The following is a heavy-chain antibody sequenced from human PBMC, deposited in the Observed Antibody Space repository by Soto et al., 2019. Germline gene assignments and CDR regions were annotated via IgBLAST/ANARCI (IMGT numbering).Heavy chain of an antibody. J-gene: IGHJ4*02. CDR1: GYSFSGYW. Sequence: PXESLKISCKGSGYSFSGYWITWVRQKPGKGLEWMGRIDPSDSQTYYSPSFRGHVTISVTKSITTVFLQWSSLRASDTAMYYCARQIYDSDTGPNFQYYFDYSGQGTPVTVSS. D-gene: IGHD3-22*01. V-gene: IGHV5-10-1*01. CDR3: ARQIYDSDTGPNFQYYFDY. CDR2: IDPSDSQT.